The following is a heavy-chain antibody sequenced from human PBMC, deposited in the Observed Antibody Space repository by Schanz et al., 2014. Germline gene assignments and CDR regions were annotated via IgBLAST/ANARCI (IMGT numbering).Heavy chain of an antibody. V-gene: IGHV3-23*01. J-gene: IGHJ4*02. Sequence: EVHLLESVGGLVQPGGSLRLSCAASGFSFGTYAMSWVRQAPGKGLLWVSSISGTGGDDTYYADSVKGRFTISRDNSKNTLFLQMNSLRVEDSAIYYCAKDISDTSGKDDYWGQGTLVTVSS. CDR3: AKDISDTSGKDDY. CDR1: GFSFGTYA. CDR2: ISGTGGDDT. D-gene: IGHD3-22*01.